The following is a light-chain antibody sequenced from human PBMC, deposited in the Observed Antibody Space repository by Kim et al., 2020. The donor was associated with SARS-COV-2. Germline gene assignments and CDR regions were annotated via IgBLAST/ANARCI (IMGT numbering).Light chain of an antibody. CDR3: QQYNVLPRT. CDR1: QAIGNY. CDR2: AAS. J-gene: IGKJ1*01. Sequence: ASVGDRVTITCRASQAIGNYLAWYQQDPGKAPKLLIYAASTLRTGVPSRFSGSGSRTEFTLTISSLQPEDFTTYFCQQYNVLPRTFGQGTKVDIK. V-gene: IGKV1-9*01.